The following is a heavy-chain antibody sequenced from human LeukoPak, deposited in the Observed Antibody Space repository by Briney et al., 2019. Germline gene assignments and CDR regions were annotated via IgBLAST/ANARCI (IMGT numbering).Heavy chain of an antibody. CDR3: ARAVRDGYDYYFDY. CDR2: IYTSGST. V-gene: IGHV4-61*02. D-gene: IGHD5-24*01. J-gene: IGHJ4*02. Sequence: PSQTLSLTCTVSGGSISSGSYYRSWIRQPAGKGLEWIGRIYTSGSTNYNPSLKSRVTISVDTSKNRFSLKLSSVTAADTAVYYCARAVRDGYDYYFDYWGQGTLVTVSS. CDR1: GGSISSGSYY.